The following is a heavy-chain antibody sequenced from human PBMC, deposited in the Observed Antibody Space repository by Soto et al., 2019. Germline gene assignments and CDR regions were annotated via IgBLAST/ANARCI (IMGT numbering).Heavy chain of an antibody. D-gene: IGHD3-10*01. CDR1: GFTVSGNY. Sequence: EVQLVESGGGMIQPGGSLRLSCAASGFTVSGNYMSWVRQAPGKGLEWVSVIYSDGGTDYADSVKGRFTISRDNSKNTLHLQMNSLRAEDTAVFYCARGLYGSASWCYYGMDVWGQGTTVIVSS. CDR2: IYSDGGT. V-gene: IGHV3-53*01. CDR3: ARGLYGSASWCYYGMDV. J-gene: IGHJ6*02.